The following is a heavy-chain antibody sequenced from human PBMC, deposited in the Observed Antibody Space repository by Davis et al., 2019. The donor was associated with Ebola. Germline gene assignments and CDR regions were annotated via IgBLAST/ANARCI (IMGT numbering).Heavy chain of an antibody. Sequence: HTGGSLRLSCAASGFTFSSYWMHWVRQAPGKGLVWVSRINSDGSSTSYADSVKGRFTISRDNAKNTLYLQMNSLRAEDTAVYYCARQQGDSYYDILTGYYPNYGMDVWGQGTTVTVSS. D-gene: IGHD3-9*01. J-gene: IGHJ6*02. V-gene: IGHV3-74*01. CDR1: GFTFSSYW. CDR2: INSDGSST. CDR3: ARQQGDSYYDILTGYYPNYGMDV.